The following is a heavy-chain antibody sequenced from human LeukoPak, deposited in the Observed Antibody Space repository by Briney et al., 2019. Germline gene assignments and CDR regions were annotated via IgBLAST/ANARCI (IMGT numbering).Heavy chain of an antibody. CDR1: GFTFSGYA. Sequence: GGSLRLSCAASGFTFSGYAMHWVRQAPGKGLEWVAVISYDGSNKYYADSVKGRFTISRDNSKNTLYLQMNSLRAEDTAVYYCAKGVGGSRRAFDIWGQGTMVTVSS. J-gene: IGHJ3*02. D-gene: IGHD1-26*01. V-gene: IGHV3-30-3*01. CDR2: ISYDGSNK. CDR3: AKGVGGSRRAFDI.